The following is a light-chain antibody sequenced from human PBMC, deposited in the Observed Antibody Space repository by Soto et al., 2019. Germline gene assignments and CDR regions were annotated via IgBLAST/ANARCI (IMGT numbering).Light chain of an antibody. CDR3: MQALQTPWT. CDR2: LGS. V-gene: IGKV2-28*01. J-gene: IGKJ1*01. CDR1: QSLLHSNGYNY. Sequence: DIVMTQSPLSLPVTPGEPASISCRSSQSLLHSNGYNYLDWYLQKPGQSPQLLIYLGSNRASGVPDRFSGSGSGTDFTLKISRVEAEDVGVYYCMQALQTPWTFGQGTKAEIQ.